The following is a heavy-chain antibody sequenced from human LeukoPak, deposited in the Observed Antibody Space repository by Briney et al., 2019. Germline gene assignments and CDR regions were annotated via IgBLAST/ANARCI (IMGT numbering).Heavy chain of an antibody. Sequence: ASVKVSCKASGYIFTDYYIHWVRQAPGQGLEWMGRINPNSGGTNYAQKFQGRVTVTRDTPSTTVYMELTSLRSDDTAVYYCARGGYPTTWGDFQHWGQGTVVAVSS. CDR1: GYIFTDYY. J-gene: IGHJ1*01. CDR2: INPNSGGT. V-gene: IGHV1-2*06. CDR3: ARGGYPTTWGDFQH. D-gene: IGHD7-27*01.